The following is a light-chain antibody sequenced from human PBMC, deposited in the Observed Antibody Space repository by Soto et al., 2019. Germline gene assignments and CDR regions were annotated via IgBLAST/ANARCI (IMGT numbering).Light chain of an antibody. CDR2: EVS. CDR1: SSDIGNYNY. CDR3: SSYTSTSSYV. J-gene: IGLJ1*01. V-gene: IGLV2-14*01. Sequence: QSVLTQPASVSGSPGQSITISCTGTSSDIGNYNYVSWYQQHPGKAPKLMISEVSNRPSGVSNRFSGSKSGNTASLTISGLQAEDEADYYCSSYTSTSSYVFGGGTTLTVL.